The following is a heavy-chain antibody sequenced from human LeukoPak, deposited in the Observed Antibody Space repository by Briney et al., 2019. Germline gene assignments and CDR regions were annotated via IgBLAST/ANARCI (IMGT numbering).Heavy chain of an antibody. Sequence: SLRLSCAASGFTFSYYGMHWVRQAPGKGLAWVAIIWYDGSIQYYADSVKGRFTISRDNSKNTLYLQMNSLRAEDTAVYYCAKAGSDWSHVDYWGQGTLVTVSS. V-gene: IGHV3-33*06. CDR3: AKAGSDWSHVDY. CDR2: IWYDGSIQ. D-gene: IGHD6-19*01. CDR1: GFTFSYYG. J-gene: IGHJ4*02.